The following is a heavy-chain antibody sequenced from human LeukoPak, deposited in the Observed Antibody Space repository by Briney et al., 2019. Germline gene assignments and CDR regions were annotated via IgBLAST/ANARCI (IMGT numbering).Heavy chain of an antibody. CDR1: GLTFSNSA. CDR3: ARRAGAYSHPYDY. CDR2: ISGETNNT. Sequence: GGSLRLSCVASGLTFSNSAMTWVRQGPGKGLEWVSSISGETNNTYYSDSVKGRFTVSRDNSKNTLYLQMSSLRAEDTAVYYCARRAGAYSHPYDYWGQGTLVTVSS. J-gene: IGHJ4*02. V-gene: IGHV3-23*01. D-gene: IGHD4/OR15-4a*01.